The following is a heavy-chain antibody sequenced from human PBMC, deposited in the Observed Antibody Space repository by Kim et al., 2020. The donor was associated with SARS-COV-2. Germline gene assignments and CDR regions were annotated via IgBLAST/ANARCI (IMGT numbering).Heavy chain of an antibody. CDR2: ISSGSSNI. CDR1: GFTFSSYS. V-gene: IGHV3-21*01. CDR3: ARDWDLDSDY. Sequence: GGSLRLSCAASGFTFSSYSMNWVRQAPGKGLEWVSSISSGSSNIYYADSVKGRFTISRDNAKNSLFLQMHSLRAEDTAVYYCARDWDLDSDYWGQGTLVTVSS. J-gene: IGHJ4*02. D-gene: IGHD1-26*01.